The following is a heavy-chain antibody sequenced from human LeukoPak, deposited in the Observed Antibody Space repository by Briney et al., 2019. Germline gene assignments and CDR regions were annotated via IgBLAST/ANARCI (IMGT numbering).Heavy chain of an antibody. Sequence: GGSLRLSCAASGFTFSSYSMNWVRQAPGKGLEWVSSISSSSSYIYYADSVKGRFTISRDNAKNSLYLQMNSLRAEDTAVYYCARDKNFRVPRGSYYYYMDVWGKGTTVTVSS. CDR3: ARDKNFRVPRGSYYYYMDV. J-gene: IGHJ6*03. CDR2: ISSSSSYI. CDR1: GFTFSSYS. V-gene: IGHV3-21*01.